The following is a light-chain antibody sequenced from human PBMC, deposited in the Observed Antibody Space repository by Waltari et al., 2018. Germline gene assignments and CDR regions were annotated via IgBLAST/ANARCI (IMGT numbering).Light chain of an antibody. CDR3: ASYNPGSTLV. CDR2: DVT. J-gene: IGLJ3*02. V-gene: IGLV2-14*01. Sequence: QSALTQPASVSGSPGQSITISCTGSSSDVGRYNYVSWYQQFPDRAPKLIIYDVTNRPSGVSNRFSVSKSANTASLTISGHQPEDEAEYYCASYNPGSTLVFGGGTKLTVL. CDR1: SSDVGRYNY.